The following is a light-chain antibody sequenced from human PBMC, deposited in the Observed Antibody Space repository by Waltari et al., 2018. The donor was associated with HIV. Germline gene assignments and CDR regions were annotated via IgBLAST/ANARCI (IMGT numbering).Light chain of an antibody. V-gene: IGKV2-28*01. CDR3: MQALQTPPFT. Sequence: ESVMTHYPLSLPVTPGEPDAISCRSSQSRLDRNGKNYLGWYVQKTGQSPQLLIYLASNRASGVPARFSGSGSGTDFTLKISTVEAEDVGIYYCMQALQTPPFTFGPGTKVDLK. CDR2: LAS. J-gene: IGKJ3*01. CDR1: QSRLDRNGKNY.